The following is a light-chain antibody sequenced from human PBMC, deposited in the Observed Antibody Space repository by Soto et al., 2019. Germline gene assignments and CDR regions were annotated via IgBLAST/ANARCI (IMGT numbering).Light chain of an antibody. CDR1: QSISSY. CDR3: QQSYSTSWWT. J-gene: IGKJ1*01. Sequence: DIQMTQSPSSLSASVGDRVTITCRASQSISSYLNWYQQKPGKAPKLLIYAASSLQSGVTSRFSGSGSGTDFTLTISSLQPEDFATYYCQQSYSTSWWTFGQGTKVEIK. CDR2: AAS. V-gene: IGKV1-39*01.